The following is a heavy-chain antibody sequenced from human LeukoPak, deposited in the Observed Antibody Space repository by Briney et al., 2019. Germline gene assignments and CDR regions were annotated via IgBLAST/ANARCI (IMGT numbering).Heavy chain of an antibody. Sequence: GESLKISCRGSGYSFTSYWIGWVRQMPGKGLEWMGIIYPGDSDTRYSPSFQGQVTISADKSISTAYLQWSSLKASDTAMYYCAGTYYYDSSGYRYAFDIWGQGTMVTVSS. J-gene: IGHJ3*02. D-gene: IGHD3-22*01. CDR3: AGTYYYDSSGYRYAFDI. V-gene: IGHV5-51*01. CDR2: IYPGDSDT. CDR1: GYSFTSYW.